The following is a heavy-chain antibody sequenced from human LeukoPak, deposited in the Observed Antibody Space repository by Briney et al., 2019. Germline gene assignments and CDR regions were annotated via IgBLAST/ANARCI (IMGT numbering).Heavy chain of an antibody. CDR2: INPSGGST. CDR3: ARGHVGLRFLTYYGMDV. J-gene: IGHJ6*02. Sequence: GASVKVSCKAPGYTFTSYYMHWVRQAPGQGLEWMGIINPSGGSTSYAQKFQGRVTMTRDTSTSTVYMELSSLRSEDTAVYYCARGHVGLRFLTYYGMDVWGQGTTVTVSS. D-gene: IGHD3-3*01. CDR1: GYTFTSYY. V-gene: IGHV1-46*01.